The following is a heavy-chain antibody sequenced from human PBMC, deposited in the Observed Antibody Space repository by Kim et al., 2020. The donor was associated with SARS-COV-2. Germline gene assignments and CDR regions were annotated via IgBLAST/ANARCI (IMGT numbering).Heavy chain of an antibody. CDR2: ISGSGGST. Sequence: GWSLRFSCAASGFTFSSYAMSWVRQAPGKGLEWVSAISGSGGSTYYADSVKGRFTISRDNSKNTLYLQMNRLRAEDTAVYYCASPAYCGGDCYYYYYGMDVWGQGTTVTVSS. J-gene: IGHJ6*02. CDR3: ASPAYCGGDCYYYYYGMDV. D-gene: IGHD2-21*01. CDR1: GFTFSSYA. V-gene: IGHV3-23*01.